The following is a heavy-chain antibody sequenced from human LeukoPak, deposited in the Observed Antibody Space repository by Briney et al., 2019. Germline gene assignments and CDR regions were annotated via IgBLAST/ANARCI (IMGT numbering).Heavy chain of an antibody. CDR3: ARGAPGKDWFDP. V-gene: IGHV4-4*07. CDR1: GGSISSYY. J-gene: IGHJ5*02. CDR2: IYSSGIT. Sequence: SETLSLTCTVSGGSISSYYWSWIRQSAGKGLECIGRIYSSGITSYSPSLKSRVTLSVDTSKNQFSLKLSSVTAADTAVYYCARGAPGKDWFDPWGQGTLVTVSS.